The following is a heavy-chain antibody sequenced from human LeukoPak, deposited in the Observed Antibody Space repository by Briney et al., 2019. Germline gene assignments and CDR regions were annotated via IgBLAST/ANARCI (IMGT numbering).Heavy chain of an antibody. CDR3: MRRDTGWNYSDY. CDR2: IYYKGNT. V-gene: IGHV4-59*08. J-gene: IGHJ4*02. Sequence: PSETLSLTCGVSGGSIYGHCWGWIRQPPGKGLEWIGDIYYKGNTNYNPSLKSRVTISLDTSKNHLSLTLTSVVAADTAIYYCMRRDTGWNYSDYWGQGILVTVSS. D-gene: IGHD6-19*01. CDR1: GGSIYGHC.